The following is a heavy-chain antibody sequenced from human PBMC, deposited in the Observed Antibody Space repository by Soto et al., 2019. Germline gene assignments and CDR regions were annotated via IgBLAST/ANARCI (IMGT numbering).Heavy chain of an antibody. CDR3: ASSGWGSYSSFDY. V-gene: IGHV4-30-4*01. CDR1: GGSISSGDYY. CDR2: IYYSGST. D-gene: IGHD3-16*01. Sequence: QVQLQESGPGLVKPSQTLSLTCTVSGGSISSGDYYWSWIRQPPGKGLEWIGYIYYSGSTYYNPTLKSRVXXSXDXXKNQFSLKMSSVTAADTAVYYCASSGWGSYSSFDYWGQGTLVTVSS. J-gene: IGHJ4*02.